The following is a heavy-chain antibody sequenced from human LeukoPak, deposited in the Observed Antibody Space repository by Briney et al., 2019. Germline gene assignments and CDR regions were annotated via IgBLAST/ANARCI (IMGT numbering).Heavy chain of an antibody. CDR3: EVDSSGYYY. J-gene: IGHJ4*02. V-gene: IGHV3-23*01. Sequence: GGSLRLSCAASGFTFTNYAMTWVRQAPGKGLEWVSAISGSGGSTYYADSVKGRFTISRDNSKNTLYLQMNSLRAEDTAVYYCEVDSSGYYYWGQGTLVTVSS. CDR2: ISGSGGST. CDR1: GFTFTNYA. D-gene: IGHD3-22*01.